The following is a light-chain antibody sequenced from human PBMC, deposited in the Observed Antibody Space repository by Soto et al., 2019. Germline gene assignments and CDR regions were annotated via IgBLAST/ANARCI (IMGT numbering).Light chain of an antibody. CDR1: QSISSY. Sequence: DIPMTQSPSSLSASVGDRVTITCRASQSISSYLNWYQQKPGKAPNLLIYAASSLQSGVPSRFSGSGSGTHFTLTISSLQPEDFATYYCQQSYSTPLLTFGGGTKVEIK. CDR3: QQSYSTPLLT. J-gene: IGKJ4*01. V-gene: IGKV1-39*01. CDR2: AAS.